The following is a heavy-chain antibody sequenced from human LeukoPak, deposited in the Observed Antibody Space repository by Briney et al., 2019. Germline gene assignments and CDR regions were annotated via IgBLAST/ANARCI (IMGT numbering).Heavy chain of an antibody. J-gene: IGHJ4*02. CDR3: AREGYDYVWGSYRPGEY. CDR1: GFTFSSYA. D-gene: IGHD3-16*02. V-gene: IGHV3-23*01. CDR2: ISGSGGST. Sequence: GGSLRLSCAASGFTFSSYAMSWVRQAPGKGLEWVSAISGSGGSTYYADSVKGRFTISRDNSKNTLYLQMNSLQAEDTAVYYCAREGYDYVWGSYRPGEYWGQGTLVTVSS.